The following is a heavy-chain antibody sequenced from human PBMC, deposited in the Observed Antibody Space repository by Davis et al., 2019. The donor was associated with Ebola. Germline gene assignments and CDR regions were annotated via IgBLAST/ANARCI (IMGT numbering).Heavy chain of an antibody. CDR2: ISSNGGST. CDR3: ARGRLDDILTGYYGLEYFDY. V-gene: IGHV3-64*04. J-gene: IGHJ4*02. D-gene: IGHD3-9*01. Sequence: ESLKISCSASGFTFSSYAMHWVRQAPGKGLEYVSAISSNGGSTYYADSVKGRFTISRDNSKNTLYLQMNSLRAEDTAVYYCARGRLDDILTGYYGLEYFDYWGQGTLVTVSS. CDR1: GFTFSSYA.